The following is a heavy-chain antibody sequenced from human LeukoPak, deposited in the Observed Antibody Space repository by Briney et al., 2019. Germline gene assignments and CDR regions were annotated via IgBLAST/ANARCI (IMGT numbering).Heavy chain of an antibody. Sequence: RASVKVSCKASGGTFSSYAISWVRQAPGQGLEWMGGIIPIFGTANYAQKFQGRVTITADESTSTAYMELSSLRSEDTAVYYCARGERDARFDYWGQGTLVTVSS. CDR3: ARGERDARFDY. V-gene: IGHV1-69*13. J-gene: IGHJ4*02. D-gene: IGHD1-1*01. CDR2: IIPIFGTA. CDR1: GGTFSSYA.